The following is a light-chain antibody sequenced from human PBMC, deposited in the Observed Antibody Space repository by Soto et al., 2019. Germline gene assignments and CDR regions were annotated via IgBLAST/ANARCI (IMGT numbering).Light chain of an antibody. CDR2: DAS. V-gene: IGKV1-5*01. J-gene: IGKJ2*01. CDR3: QQYKSFSQYT. CDR1: QSIGYW. Sequence: DIQMTQSPSTLSASVGDRVTITCRASQSIGYWLARYQQKPGKAPKLLIYDASTLGSGVPSTFSASGSETEFTLTISSLQADDSATYYCQQYKSFSQYTFGQGTRLEIK.